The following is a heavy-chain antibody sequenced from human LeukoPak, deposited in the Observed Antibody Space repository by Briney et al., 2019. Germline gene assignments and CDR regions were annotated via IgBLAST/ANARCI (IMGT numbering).Heavy chain of an antibody. CDR3: ARDTQAMGATALDSPFDP. CDR1: GVTFSSYW. Sequence: QTGGSLRLSCAASGVTFSSYWMHWVRQAPGKGLVWVSRINSDGSSTSYADSVKGRFTISRDNAKNTLYLQMNSLRAEDTAVYYCARDTQAMGATALDSPFDPWGQGTLVTVSS. J-gene: IGHJ5*02. CDR2: INSDGSST. V-gene: IGHV3-74*01. D-gene: IGHD1-26*01.